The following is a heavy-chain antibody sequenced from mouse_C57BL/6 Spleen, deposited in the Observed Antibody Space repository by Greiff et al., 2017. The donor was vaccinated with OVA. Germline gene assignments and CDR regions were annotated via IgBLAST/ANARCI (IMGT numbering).Heavy chain of an antibody. CDR2: IDPETGGT. V-gene: IGHV1-15*01. CDR1: GYTFTDYE. J-gene: IGHJ3*01. D-gene: IGHD1-2*01. Sequence: QVQLQQSGAELVRPGASVTLSCKASGYTFTDYEMHWVKQTPVHGLEWIGAIDPETGGTDYNQKFKGKAILTADKSSSTAYMELRSLTSEDSAVYYCTRGHSSGFAYWGQGTLVTVSA. CDR3: TRGHSSGFAY.